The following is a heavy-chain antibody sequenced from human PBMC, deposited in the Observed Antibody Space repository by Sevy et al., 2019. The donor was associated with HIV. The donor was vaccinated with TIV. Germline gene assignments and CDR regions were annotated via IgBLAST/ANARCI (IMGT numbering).Heavy chain of an antibody. D-gene: IGHD6-13*01. CDR3: AREVGSSSWPYYYGMDV. CDR1: GFTFSSYS. J-gene: IGHJ6*02. V-gene: IGHV3-21*01. CDR2: ISSSSSYI. Sequence: GGSLRLSCAASGFTFSSYSMSWVRQAPGKGLEWVSSISSSSSYIYYADSVKGRFTISRDNAKNSLYLQMNSLRAEDTAVYYCAREVGSSSWPYYYGMDVWGQGTTVTVSS.